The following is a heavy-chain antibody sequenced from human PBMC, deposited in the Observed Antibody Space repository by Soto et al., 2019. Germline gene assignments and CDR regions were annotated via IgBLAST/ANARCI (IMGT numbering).Heavy chain of an antibody. Sequence: PGGSLRLSCAASGFTVNSNYMSWVRQAPGKGLEYVSSISTNGGSTHYADSVKGRFTISRDNSKNTQYLQMSSLRADDTAVYYCVKGEYYYDSSGYYPFDYWGQGTLVTVSS. CDR2: ISTNGGST. CDR3: VKGEYYYDSSGYYPFDY. CDR1: GFTVNSNY. D-gene: IGHD3-22*01. V-gene: IGHV3-64D*06. J-gene: IGHJ4*02.